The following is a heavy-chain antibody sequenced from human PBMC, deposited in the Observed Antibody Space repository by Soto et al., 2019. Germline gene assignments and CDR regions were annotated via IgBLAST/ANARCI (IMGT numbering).Heavy chain of an antibody. CDR1: GFSLNTRGVG. V-gene: IGHV2-5*02. D-gene: IGHD3-10*01. Sequence: QITLKESGPTLVKPTQTLTLTCAFSGFSLNTRGVGVGWIRQPPGKALEWLALIYWDNDERYSPSLKSRLTITKDTPKNHVVLMMTDMDPVDTATYYCAHNNYYGSGSVYWGQGTLITVSS. J-gene: IGHJ4*02. CDR2: IYWDNDE. CDR3: AHNNYYGSGSVY.